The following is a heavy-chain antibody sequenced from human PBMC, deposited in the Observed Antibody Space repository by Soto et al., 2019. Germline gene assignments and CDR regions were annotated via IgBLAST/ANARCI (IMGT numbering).Heavy chain of an antibody. V-gene: IGHV4-4*07. CDR2: MYTTGGT. Sequence: SETLSLTCIVSGGSIFSYYWDWIRQPAGKGLEWIGRMYTTGGTISGPSLRSRVTMSVDTSKSQFSLKLSSVTAADTAVYYCAGDRPDYFYGMDVWGLGTTVTVSS. D-gene: IGHD6-6*01. CDR3: AGDRPDYFYGMDV. J-gene: IGHJ6*02. CDR1: GGSIFSYY.